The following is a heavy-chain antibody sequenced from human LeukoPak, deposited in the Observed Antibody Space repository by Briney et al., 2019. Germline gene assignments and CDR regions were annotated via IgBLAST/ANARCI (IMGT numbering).Heavy chain of an antibody. CDR3: ARDADLIAVAGNIKSLRVGEQVRYEFGAFDI. CDR1: GFTFSSYA. CDR2: ISYDGSNK. D-gene: IGHD6-19*01. Sequence: GGSLRLSCAASGFTFSSYAMHWVRQAPGKGLEWVAVISYDGSNKYYADSVKGRFTISRDNSKNTLYLQMNSLRAEDTAVYYCARDADLIAVAGNIKSLRVGEQVRYEFGAFDIWGQGTMVTVSS. J-gene: IGHJ3*02. V-gene: IGHV3-30-3*01.